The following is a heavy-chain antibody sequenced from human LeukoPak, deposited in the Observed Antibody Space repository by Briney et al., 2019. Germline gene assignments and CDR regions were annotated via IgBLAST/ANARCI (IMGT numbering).Heavy chain of an antibody. J-gene: IGHJ4*02. Sequence: PETLSLTCAVYGGSFSGYYWSWIRQPPGKGLEWIGEINHSGSTNYNPSLKSRVTISVDTSKNQFSLKLSSVTAADTAAYYCARIRNCDVTRFFDYWGQGTLVTVSS. D-gene: IGHD4-17*01. CDR1: GGSFSGYY. CDR3: ARIRNCDVTRFFDY. CDR2: INHSGST. V-gene: IGHV4-34*01.